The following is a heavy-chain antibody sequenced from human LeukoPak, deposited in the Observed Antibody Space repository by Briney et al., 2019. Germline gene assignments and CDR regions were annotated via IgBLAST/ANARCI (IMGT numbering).Heavy chain of an antibody. V-gene: IGHV1-46*01. CDR1: GYTFTSYY. Sequence: ASVKVSCKASGYTFTSYYMHWVRQAPGQGLEWMGIINPSGGSTSYAQKFQGRVTMTRDMSTSTVYMELSSLRSEDTAVYYCARDDGTYYFDYWGQGTLVTVSS. CDR2: INPSGGST. CDR3: ARDDGTYYFDY. J-gene: IGHJ4*02. D-gene: IGHD1-26*01.